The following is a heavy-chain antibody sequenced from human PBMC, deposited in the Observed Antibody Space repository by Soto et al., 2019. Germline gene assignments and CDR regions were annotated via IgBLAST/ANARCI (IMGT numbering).Heavy chain of an antibody. Sequence: QVQLVESGGGVVQPGRSLRLSCAASGFTFSSYAMHWVRQAPGKGLEWVAVISYDGSNKYYADSVKCRFTISRDNSKNTLYLQMNSLRAEDTAVYYCARDPKVTPASWGQGTLVTVSS. V-gene: IGHV3-30-3*01. J-gene: IGHJ4*02. CDR2: ISYDGSNK. CDR1: GFTFSSYA. D-gene: IGHD4-17*01. CDR3: ARDPKVTPAS.